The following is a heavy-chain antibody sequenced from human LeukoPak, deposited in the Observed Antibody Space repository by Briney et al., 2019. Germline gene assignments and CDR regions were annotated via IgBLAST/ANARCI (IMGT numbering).Heavy chain of an antibody. Sequence: SVKVSCKASGGTFSSYAISWVRQAPGQGLEWMGGIIPIFGTTNYAQKFQDRVTITADKSTSTAYMELSSLRSEDTAVYYCARVVGLTGYSSSWYSGYYYYTDVWGKGTTVTVSS. CDR2: IIPIFGTT. J-gene: IGHJ6*03. D-gene: IGHD6-13*01. V-gene: IGHV1-69*06. CDR3: ARVVGLTGYSSSWYSGYYYYTDV. CDR1: GGTFSSYA.